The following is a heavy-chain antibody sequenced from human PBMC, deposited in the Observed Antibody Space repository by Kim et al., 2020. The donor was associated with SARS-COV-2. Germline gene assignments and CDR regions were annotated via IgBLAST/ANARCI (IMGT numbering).Heavy chain of an antibody. J-gene: IGHJ6*02. CDR1: GGSFSGYY. D-gene: IGHD2-15*01. CDR3: ASSFDATPTGGMDV. V-gene: IGHV4-34*01. Sequence: SETLSLTCAVYGGSFSGYYWSWIRQPPGKGLEWIGEINHSGSTNYNPSLKSRVTISVDTSKNQFSLKLSSVTAADTAVYYCASSFDATPTGGMDVWGQGTTVTVSS. CDR2: INHSGST.